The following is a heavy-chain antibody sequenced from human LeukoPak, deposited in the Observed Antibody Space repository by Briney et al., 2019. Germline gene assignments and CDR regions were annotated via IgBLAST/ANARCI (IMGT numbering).Heavy chain of an antibody. CDR2: IYPGDSDT. Sequence: GESLKISCKSSGYSFTSYWIGWVRQMPGKGLEWMGIIYPGDSDTRYSPSFQGQVTISADKSISTAYLQWSSLKASDTAMYYCARLMLEYCSSTSCYSKAPDAFDIWGQGTMVTVSS. V-gene: IGHV5-51*01. CDR1: GYSFTSYW. CDR3: ARLMLEYCSSTSCYSKAPDAFDI. J-gene: IGHJ3*02. D-gene: IGHD2-2*01.